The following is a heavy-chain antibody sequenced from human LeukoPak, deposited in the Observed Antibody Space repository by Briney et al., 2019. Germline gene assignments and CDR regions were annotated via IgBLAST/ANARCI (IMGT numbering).Heavy chain of an antibody. J-gene: IGHJ1*01. V-gene: IGHV1-2*02. D-gene: IGHD1-26*01. Sequence: ASVKVSCRASGYTFTGYYIHWVRQAPGQGLEWVGWINPKSGGIDYAQRLQGRVTMTTDTSIATAYMELSRLTPDDTAVYFCARGTIGSYSSVHDWGQGTLVTVSS. CDR3: ARGTIGSYSSVHD. CDR1: GYTFTGYY. CDR2: INPKSGGI.